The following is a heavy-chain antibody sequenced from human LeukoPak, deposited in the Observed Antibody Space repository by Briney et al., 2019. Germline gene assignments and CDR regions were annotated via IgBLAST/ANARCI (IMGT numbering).Heavy chain of an antibody. CDR1: GGSISSGSYY. D-gene: IGHD3-10*01. CDR2: IYTSGST. CDR3: ARDYGWFDP. V-gene: IGHV4-61*02. J-gene: IGHJ5*02. Sequence: SQTLSLTCTVSGGSISSGSYYWSWIRQPAGKGLEWIGRIYTSGSTNYNPSLKSRVTISVDTSKNQFSLKLSSVTAADTAVYYCARDYGWFDPWGQGTLVTVSS.